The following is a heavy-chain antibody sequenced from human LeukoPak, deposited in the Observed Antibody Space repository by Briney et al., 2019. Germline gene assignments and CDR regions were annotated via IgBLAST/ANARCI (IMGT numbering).Heavy chain of an antibody. J-gene: IGHJ3*02. D-gene: IGHD1-26*01. CDR2: IKQDGSEK. CDR3: ARAGGTYYGIAFDM. V-gene: IGHV3-7*01. Sequence: GGSLRLSCAASGFTFSSYWMSWVRQAPGKGLEWVANIKQDGSEKYYVDSVKGRFTISRDNAKNSLYLQMNSPRGEDTAVYYCARAGGTYYGIAFDMWGQGTMVTVSS. CDR1: GFTFSSYW.